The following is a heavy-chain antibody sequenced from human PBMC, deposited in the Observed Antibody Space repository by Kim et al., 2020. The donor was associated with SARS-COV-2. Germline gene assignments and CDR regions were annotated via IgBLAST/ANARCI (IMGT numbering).Heavy chain of an antibody. CDR2: ISGSGGST. J-gene: IGHJ5*02. V-gene: IGHV3-23*01. CDR1: GFTFSSYA. D-gene: IGHD6-19*01. Sequence: GGSLRLSCAASGFTFSSYAMSWVRQAPGKGLEWVSAISGSGGSTYYADSVKGRFTISRDNSKNTLYLQMNSLRAEDTAVYYCAKRGQWLVTYNWFDPWGQGTLVTVSS. CDR3: AKRGQWLVTYNWFDP.